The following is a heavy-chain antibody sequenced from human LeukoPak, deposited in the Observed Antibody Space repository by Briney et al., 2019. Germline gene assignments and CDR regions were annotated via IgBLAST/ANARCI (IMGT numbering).Heavy chain of an antibody. V-gene: IGHV1-46*01. CDR2: INSSGGST. J-gene: IGHJ4*02. CDR3: ARDFRPLFAMIVVPYFDY. CDR1: GYTFTSYY. Sequence: GASVKVSCKASGYTFTSYYMHWVRQAPGQGLEWMGIINSSGGSTSYAQKFQGRVTMTRDMSTSTVYMELSSLRSEDTAVYYCARDFRPLFAMIVVPYFDYWGQGTLVTVSS. D-gene: IGHD3-22*01.